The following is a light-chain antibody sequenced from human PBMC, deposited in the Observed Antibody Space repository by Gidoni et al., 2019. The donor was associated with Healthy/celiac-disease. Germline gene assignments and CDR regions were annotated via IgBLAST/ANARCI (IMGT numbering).Light chain of an antibody. CDR2: DAS. CDR1: QRVSSY. J-gene: IGKJ4*01. CDR3: QQRSNWPLT. Sequence: PPTLSLSPGERATLSCRASQRVSSYLAWYQQKPGQAPRLLIYDASNRATGIPARFSGSGSGTDFTLTISSLEPEDFAVYYCQQRSNWPLTFGGGTKVEIK. V-gene: IGKV3-11*01.